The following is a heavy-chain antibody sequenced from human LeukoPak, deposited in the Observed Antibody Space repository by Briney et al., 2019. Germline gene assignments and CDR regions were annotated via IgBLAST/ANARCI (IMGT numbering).Heavy chain of an antibody. J-gene: IGHJ4*02. CDR2: IYYGGST. V-gene: IGHV4-59*01. CDR1: GGSISTYY. CDR3: ARGGPSYYGSGSPFDY. D-gene: IGHD3-10*01. Sequence: PSETLSLTCTVSGGSISTYYWSWIRQPPGKGLEWIGYIYYGGSTNYNPSLKSRLTISVDTSKNQFSLKLSSVTAADTAVYYCARGGPSYYGSGSPFDYWGQGTLVTISS.